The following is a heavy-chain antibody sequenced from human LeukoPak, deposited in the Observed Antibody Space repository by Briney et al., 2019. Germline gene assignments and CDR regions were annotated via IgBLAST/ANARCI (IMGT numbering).Heavy chain of an antibody. CDR2: ISSNRDST. CDR3: ARGGPMVSRPFDY. J-gene: IGHJ4*02. D-gene: IGHD5/OR15-5a*01. CDR1: GFTFSNYA. V-gene: IGHV3-64*01. Sequence: GGSLRLSCAASGFTFSNYAMHWVRQAPGKGLEYVSGISSNRDSTYYANSVKGRFTISKDNSKNTLYLQMGSLRAEDMAVYYCARGGPMVSRPFDYWGQGTLVTVSS.